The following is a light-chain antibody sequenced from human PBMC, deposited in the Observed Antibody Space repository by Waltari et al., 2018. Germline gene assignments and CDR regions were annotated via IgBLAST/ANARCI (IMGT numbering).Light chain of an antibody. CDR1: SSSIGSNT. CDR2: SHN. CDR3: AAWNYSLNGWV. J-gene: IGLJ3*02. V-gene: IGLV1-44*01. Sequence: QSVLAQPPSASGTPGQTVTIPCSASSSSIGSNTVNWYQQVPGMAPKLLIYSHNQRPSGVPDRFSGSKSGTSASLAISGLQSEDEADYYCAAWNYSLNGWVFGGGTKLTV.